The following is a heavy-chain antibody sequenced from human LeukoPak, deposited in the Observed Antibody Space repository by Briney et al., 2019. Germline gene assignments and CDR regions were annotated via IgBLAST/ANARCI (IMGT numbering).Heavy chain of an antibody. D-gene: IGHD1-7*01. J-gene: IGHJ4*02. V-gene: IGHV3-23*01. CDR3: ARELLVDY. CDR2: ISGSGGST. CDR1: GFTFSSYA. Sequence: GGSLRLSCAASGFTFSSYAMSWVRQAPGKGLEWVSAISGSGGSTYYADSVRGRFTISRDGPKNTLYLQMNSLKPEDTAVYYCARELLVDYWGQGTLVTVSS.